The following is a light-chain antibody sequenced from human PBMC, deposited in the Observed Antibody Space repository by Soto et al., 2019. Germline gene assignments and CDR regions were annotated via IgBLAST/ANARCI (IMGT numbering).Light chain of an antibody. J-gene: IGLJ1*01. V-gene: IGLV2-8*01. Sequence: QSALTQPPSASGSPGQSVAISCTGTASDIGGYTFVSWYQQHPGKAPKLLIYDVNKRPSGVPDRFSGSKSGNTASLPVSGLQAEDEADYYCSAHGGTNPYVFGTGTKVTVL. CDR1: ASDIGGYTF. CDR2: DVN. CDR3: SAHGGTNPYV.